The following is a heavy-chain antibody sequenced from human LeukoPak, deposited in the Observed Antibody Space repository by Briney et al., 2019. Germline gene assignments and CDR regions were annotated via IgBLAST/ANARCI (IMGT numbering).Heavy chain of an antibody. J-gene: IGHJ4*02. CDR3: VRDGRSIFGVVTHFDY. CDR1: GGTFSSYG. CDR2: IIPIFGTA. V-gene: IGHV1-69*13. D-gene: IGHD3-3*01. Sequence: SVKVSCKASGGTFSSYGISWVRQAPGQGLEWMGGIIPIFGTANYAQKFQGRVTITADESTSTAYMELSNLRSEDTAVYYCVRDGRSIFGVVTHFDYWGQGTLVTVSS.